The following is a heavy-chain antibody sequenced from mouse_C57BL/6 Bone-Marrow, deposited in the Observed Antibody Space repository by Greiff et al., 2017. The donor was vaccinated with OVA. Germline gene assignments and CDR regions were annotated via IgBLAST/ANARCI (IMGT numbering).Heavy chain of an antibody. CDR1: GYTFTSYG. D-gene: IGHD2-5*01. CDR2: IYPRSGNT. J-gene: IGHJ2*01. V-gene: IGHV1-81*01. CDR3: ARGGAYFSNYDY. Sequence: QVQLQQSGAELARPGASVKLSCKASGYTFTSYGISWVKQRTGQGLEWIGEIYPRSGNTYYNEKFKGKATLTADKSSRTAYMELRSLTSENSAVYFSARGGAYFSNYDYWGQGTTLTVSS.